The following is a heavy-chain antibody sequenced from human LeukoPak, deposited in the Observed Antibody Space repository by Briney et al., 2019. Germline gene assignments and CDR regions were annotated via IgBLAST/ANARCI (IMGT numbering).Heavy chain of an antibody. V-gene: IGHV4-31*03. CDR1: DGSISSGGYY. CDR3: ARDLGDGYNFRY. Sequence: PSETLSLTCTVSDGSISSGGYYWSWIRQHPGKGLEWIGYIYYSGSTYYNPPLKSRVIISVDTSKNQFSLKLSPVTAADTAVYFCARDLGDGYNFRYWGQGTLVTVSS. J-gene: IGHJ4*02. CDR2: IYYSGST. D-gene: IGHD5-24*01.